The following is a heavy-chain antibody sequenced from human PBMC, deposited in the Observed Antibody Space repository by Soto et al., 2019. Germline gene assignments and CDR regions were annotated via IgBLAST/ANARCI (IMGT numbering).Heavy chain of an antibody. V-gene: IGHV3-23*01. Sequence: EVQLLESGGDLVQPGVSLRLSCAASGFTFSSYATSWVRQAPGKGLEWVSAISSSGYSTYYADSVKGRFTISRDNSKNTMYLQMNNLRAEDTAAYYCAKGSVVVAAKFDSWGQGTLVTVSS. CDR2: ISSSGYST. CDR1: GFTFSSYA. D-gene: IGHD2-21*02. CDR3: AKGSVVVAAKFDS. J-gene: IGHJ4*02.